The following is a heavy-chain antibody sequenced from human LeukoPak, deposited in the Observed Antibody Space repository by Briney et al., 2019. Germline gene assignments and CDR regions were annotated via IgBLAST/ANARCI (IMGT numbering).Heavy chain of an antibody. J-gene: IGHJ4*02. V-gene: IGHV4-34*01. CDR2: INYTGST. CDR1: GGSFSSFY. Sequence: SETLSLTCAVYGGSFSSFYWSWIRNVPGKGLEWIGEINYTGSTSYNPSLKSRVAISVDTSKNQFSLKLSSVTAADTAVYYCASLRWLQLPSFDYWGQGTLVTVSS. CDR3: ASLRWLQLPSFDY. D-gene: IGHD5-24*01.